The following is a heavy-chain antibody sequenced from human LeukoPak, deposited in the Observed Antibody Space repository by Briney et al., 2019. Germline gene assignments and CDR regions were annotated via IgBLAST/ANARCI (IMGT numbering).Heavy chain of an antibody. D-gene: IGHD6-13*01. V-gene: IGHV1-8*01. J-gene: IGHJ6*03. CDR2: MYPNSGNT. CDR1: VYTFTSYD. CDR3: ARGIGAAAHFYYYYYYMDV. Sequence: GASVKVSPKASVYTFTSYDINWVRQAPGQGLEWMGWMYPNSGNTGYAQKFQGRVTMTRNTSISTDYMELSSLRSEDTAVYYCARGIGAAAHFYYYYYYMDVWGKGTTVTVSS.